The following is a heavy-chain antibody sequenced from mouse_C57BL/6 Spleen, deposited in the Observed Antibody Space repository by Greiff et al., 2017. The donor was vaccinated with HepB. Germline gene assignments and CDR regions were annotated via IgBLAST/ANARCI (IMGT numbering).Heavy chain of an antibody. CDR2: IYPGDGDT. CDR3: ARLDGNYPFDY. D-gene: IGHD2-1*01. J-gene: IGHJ2*01. Sequence: VQLQQSGAELVKPGASVKISCKASGYAFSSYWMNWVKQRPGKGLEWIGQIYPGDGDTNYNGKFKGKATLTADISSSTAYMQLSSLTSEDSAVYFCARLDGNYPFDYWGQGTTLTVSS. CDR1: GYAFSSYW. V-gene: IGHV1-80*01.